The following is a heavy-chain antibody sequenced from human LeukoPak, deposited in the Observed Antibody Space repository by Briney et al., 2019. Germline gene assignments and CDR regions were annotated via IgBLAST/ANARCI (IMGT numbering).Heavy chain of an antibody. Sequence: PSETLSLTCTVSGGSISSYYWSWLRQPPGKGLEWIGYIYYSGSTNYNPSLKSRVTISVDTSKNQFSLKLSSVTAADTAVYYCARHGAAAGFYYFDYWGQGTLVTVSS. CDR2: IYYSGST. V-gene: IGHV4-59*08. CDR1: GGSISSYY. D-gene: IGHD6-13*01. J-gene: IGHJ4*02. CDR3: ARHGAAAGFYYFDY.